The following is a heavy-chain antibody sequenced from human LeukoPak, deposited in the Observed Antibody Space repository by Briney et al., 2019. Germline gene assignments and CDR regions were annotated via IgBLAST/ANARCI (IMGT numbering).Heavy chain of an antibody. CDR1: GGSFSGYY. CDR2: VNHSGST. D-gene: IGHD3-3*01. J-gene: IGHJ4*02. Sequence: SETLSLTCAVYGGSFSGYYWSWIRQPPGKGLEWIGEVNHSGSTNYNPSLKSRVTISVDTSKNQFSLKLSSVTAADTAVYYCARGRLRFLEIDYWGQGTLVTVSS. CDR3: ARGRLRFLEIDY. V-gene: IGHV4-34*01.